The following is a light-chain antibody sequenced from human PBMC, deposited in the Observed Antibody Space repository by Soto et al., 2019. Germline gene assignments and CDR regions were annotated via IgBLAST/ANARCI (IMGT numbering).Light chain of an antibody. J-gene: IGKJ5*01. CDR1: QVTSRY. V-gene: IGKV3-20*01. CDR2: GAS. Sequence: ENVLTQSPGTLSLSPGERATPSCRASQVTSRYLSWYQQRPGQPPRLLIYGASSRATGIPDRFSGSGSGTDFTLTISRLEPEDFAVYYCQQYSTSPISFGQGTRLEIK. CDR3: QQYSTSPIS.